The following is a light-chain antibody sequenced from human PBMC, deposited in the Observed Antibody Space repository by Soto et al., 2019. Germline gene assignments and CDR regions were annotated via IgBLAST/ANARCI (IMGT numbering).Light chain of an antibody. Sequence: EIVLTQSPATLSLSPGERATLSCRASQSVGSYLAWYQQKPGQAPRLLIYTASNRATGIPARFSGRGSGTDFTLTISSLEPEDFAVYYCKQRSNWMYTFGQGTKLEIK. V-gene: IGKV3-11*01. CDR1: QSVGSY. CDR2: TAS. CDR3: KQRSNWMYT. J-gene: IGKJ2*01.